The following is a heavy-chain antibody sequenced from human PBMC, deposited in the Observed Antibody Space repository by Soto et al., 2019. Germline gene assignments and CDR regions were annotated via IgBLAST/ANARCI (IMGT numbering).Heavy chain of an antibody. V-gene: IGHV4-31*03. CDR2: IYYSGST. CDR1: GGSISSGGYY. D-gene: IGHD3-10*01. J-gene: IGHJ4*02. CDR3: ARGALWFGESYADY. Sequence: QVQLQESGPGLVKPSQTLSLTCTVSGGSISSGGYYWSWIRQHPGKGLEWIGYIYYSGSTYYNPSLKSRVTISVYTSKNQFSLKLSSVTAADTAVYYCARGALWFGESYADYWGQGTLVTVSS.